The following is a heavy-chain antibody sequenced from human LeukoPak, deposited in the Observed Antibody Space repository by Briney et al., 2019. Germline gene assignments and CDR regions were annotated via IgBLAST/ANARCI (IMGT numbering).Heavy chain of an antibody. D-gene: IGHD6-13*01. CDR2: IIPIFGTA. J-gene: IGHJ4*02. Sequence: GSSVKVSCKASGGTFSSYAISWVRQAPGQGLEWMGGIIPIFGTANYAQKFQGRVTITTDESTSTAYMELSSLRSEDTAAYYCASGTAAAGRNYYFDYWGQGTLVTVSS. CDR3: ASGTAAAGRNYYFDY. V-gene: IGHV1-69*05. CDR1: GGTFSSYA.